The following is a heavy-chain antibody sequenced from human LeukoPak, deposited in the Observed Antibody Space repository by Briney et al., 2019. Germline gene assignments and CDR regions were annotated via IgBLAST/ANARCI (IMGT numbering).Heavy chain of an antibody. J-gene: IGHJ1*01. Sequence: GGSLRLSCAASGFTFSSYAMHWVRRAPGKGLEWVAVISYDGSNKYYADSVKGRFTISRDNSKNTLYLQMNSLRAEDTAVYYCARAGAAGTTAEYFQHWGQGTLVTVSS. V-gene: IGHV3-30*04. D-gene: IGHD6-13*01. CDR3: ARAGAAGTTAEYFQH. CDR2: ISYDGSNK. CDR1: GFTFSSYA.